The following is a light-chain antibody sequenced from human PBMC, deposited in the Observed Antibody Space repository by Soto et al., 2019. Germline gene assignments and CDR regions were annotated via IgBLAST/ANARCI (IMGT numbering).Light chain of an antibody. Sequence: EIVMTQSPSTLSVSPGERATLSCRASQSVSSSFAWYQQKPGQAPRLLISGASTRATGIPARFSGSGSGTDSTLTISSLHSEDVANYYCQQYNNWPRTFGQGTKVEIK. CDR3: QQYNNWPRT. V-gene: IGKV3-15*01. CDR1: QSVSSS. CDR2: GAS. J-gene: IGKJ1*01.